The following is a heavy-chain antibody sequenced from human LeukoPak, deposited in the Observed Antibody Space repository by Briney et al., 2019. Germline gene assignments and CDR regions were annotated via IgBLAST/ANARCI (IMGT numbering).Heavy chain of an antibody. CDR3: ARVGQQLETYYYYMDV. D-gene: IGHD6-13*01. V-gene: IGHV3-30*04. CDR1: GFTFGSYA. CDR2: ISYDGSNK. Sequence: GGSLRLSCAASGFTFGSYAMHWVRQAPGKGLEWVAVISYDGSNKYYADSVKGRFTISRDNSKNTLYLQMNSLRAEDTAVYYCARVGQQLETYYYYMDVWGKGTTVTVSS. J-gene: IGHJ6*03.